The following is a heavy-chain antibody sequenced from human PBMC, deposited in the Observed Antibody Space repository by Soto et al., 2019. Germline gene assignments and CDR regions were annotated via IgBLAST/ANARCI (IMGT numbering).Heavy chain of an antibody. CDR2: IYYSGST. Sequence: SETLSLTCTVSGGSISSSSYYWGWIRQPPGKGLEWIGSIYYSGSTYYNPSLKSRVTISVDTSKNQFSLKLSSVTAADTAVYYCARLIRYYDFWSGTYYPNWFDPWGQGTQVTVSS. V-gene: IGHV4-39*01. CDR1: GGSISSSSYY. J-gene: IGHJ5*02. D-gene: IGHD3-3*01. CDR3: ARLIRYYDFWSGTYYPNWFDP.